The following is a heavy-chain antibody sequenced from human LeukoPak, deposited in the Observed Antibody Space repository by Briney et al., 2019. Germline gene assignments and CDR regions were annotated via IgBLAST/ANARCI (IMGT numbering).Heavy chain of an antibody. D-gene: IGHD2-2*01. Sequence: PGESLKSPCKGSGYSFTTYWIGWVRQMPGKGLEWMGIIYPGDSDTRYSPSFQGQVTISADKSINTAYLQWSSLKASDTAMYYCAAGVLVSPGTFVHRRQGTLVTVSS. CDR1: GYSFTTYW. CDR2: IYPGDSDT. V-gene: IGHV5-51*01. J-gene: IGHJ4*02. CDR3: AAGVLVSPGTFVH.